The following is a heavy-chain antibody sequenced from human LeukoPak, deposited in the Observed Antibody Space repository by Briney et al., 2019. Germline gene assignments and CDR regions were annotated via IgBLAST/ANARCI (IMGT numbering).Heavy chain of an antibody. CDR1: GGSISSGGYY. V-gene: IGHV4-31*03. Sequence: PSETLSLTCTVSGGSISSGGYYWSWIRQHPVKGLEWIGYIYYSGSTYYNPSLKSRVTISVDTSKNQFSLKLSSVTAADTAVYYCASGFVAMDFTTFDYWGQGTLVTVSS. D-gene: IGHD2-2*01. CDR3: ASGFVAMDFTTFDY. J-gene: IGHJ4*02. CDR2: IYYSGST.